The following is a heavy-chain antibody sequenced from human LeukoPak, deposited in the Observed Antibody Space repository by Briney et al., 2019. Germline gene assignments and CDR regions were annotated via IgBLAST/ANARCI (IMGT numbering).Heavy chain of an antibody. CDR1: GFTFSSYW. Sequence: GGSLRLSCAASGFTFSSYWMHWVRQAPGKGLVWVSRINSDGSSTSYADSVKGRFTISRDNAKNTLYLEMNSLRANDTAVYYFPRFPYKTVSDWYSDYWGQGTLVTVSS. J-gene: IGHJ4*02. V-gene: IGHV3-74*01. D-gene: IGHD6-19*01. CDR2: INSDGSST. CDR3: PRFPYKTVSDWYSDY.